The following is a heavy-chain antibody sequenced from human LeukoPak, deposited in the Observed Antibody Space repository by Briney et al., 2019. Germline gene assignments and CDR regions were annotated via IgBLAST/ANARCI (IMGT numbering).Heavy chain of an antibody. CDR2: ISGPAGTT. Sequence: GGSLRLSCAVSGLTFSRHAMNWVRQAPGKGLEWVSGISGPAGTTYYADAVKGRFTISRDSSENTVYLQMNSLRVEDSALYYCANGPSVLPVATFDNWGQGTLVTVSS. J-gene: IGHJ4*02. CDR1: GLTFSRHA. CDR3: ANGPSVLPVATFDN. V-gene: IGHV3-23*01.